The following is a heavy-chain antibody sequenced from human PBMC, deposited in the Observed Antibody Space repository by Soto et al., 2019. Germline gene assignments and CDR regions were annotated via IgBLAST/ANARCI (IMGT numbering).Heavy chain of an antibody. D-gene: IGHD6-6*01. Sequence: GFLRLSCAASGFTFSSYAMSWVRQAPGKGLEWVSAISGSGGSTYYADSVKGRFTISRDNSKNTLYLQMNSLRAEDTAVYYCAKPQDSSPYYFDYWGQGTLVTVSS. CDR1: GFTFSSYA. CDR2: ISGSGGST. J-gene: IGHJ4*02. V-gene: IGHV3-23*01. CDR3: AKPQDSSPYYFDY.